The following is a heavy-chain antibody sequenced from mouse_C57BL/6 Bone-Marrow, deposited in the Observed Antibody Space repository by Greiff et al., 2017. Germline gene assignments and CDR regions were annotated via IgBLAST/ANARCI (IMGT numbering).Heavy chain of an antibody. CDR3: ARRDYYSNFYAMDY. D-gene: IGHD2-5*01. J-gene: IGHJ4*01. V-gene: IGHV5-6*02. Sequence: EVKLMESGGDLVKPGGSLKLSCAASGFTFSSYGMSWVRQTPDKRLEWVATISSGGSYTYYPDSFKGRFTISRDNANNTPYLQMSSLKTEDTAEYYGARRDYYSNFYAMDYWGQGTSVTVSS. CDR2: ISSGGSYT. CDR1: GFTFSSYG.